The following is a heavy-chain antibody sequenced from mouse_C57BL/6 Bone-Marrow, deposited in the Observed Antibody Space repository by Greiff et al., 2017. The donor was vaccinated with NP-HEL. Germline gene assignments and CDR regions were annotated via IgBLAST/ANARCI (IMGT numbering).Heavy chain of an antibody. J-gene: IGHJ4*01. CDR2: IDPENGDI. Sequence: EVKLEESGAELVRPGASVKLSCTASGFNFKDDDMHWVKQRPEQGLEWIGWIDPENGDIEYDSKFQGKATITADTSSNTAYLQLSSLTSEDTAVYYCTTPYYGSSYVYAMDYWGQGTSVTVSS. CDR1: GFNFKDDD. D-gene: IGHD1-1*01. CDR3: TTPYYGSSYVYAMDY. V-gene: IGHV14-4*01.